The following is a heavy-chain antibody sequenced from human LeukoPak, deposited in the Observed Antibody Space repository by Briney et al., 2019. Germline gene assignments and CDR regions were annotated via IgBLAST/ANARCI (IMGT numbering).Heavy chain of an antibody. D-gene: IGHD1-26*01. CDR3: ALGWEQRHDAFDI. CDR1: GGSVSSGSYY. J-gene: IGHJ3*02. V-gene: IGHV4-61*01. Sequence: PSETLSLTCTVSGGSVSSGSYYWSWIRQPPGKGLEWIGYIYYSGSTNYNPSLKSRVTISVDTPKNQFSLKLSSVTAADTAVYYCALGWEQRHDAFDIWGQGTMVTVSS. CDR2: IYYSGST.